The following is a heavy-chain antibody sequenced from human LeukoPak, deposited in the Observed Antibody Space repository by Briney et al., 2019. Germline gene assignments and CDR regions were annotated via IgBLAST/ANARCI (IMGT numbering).Heavy chain of an antibody. D-gene: IGHD3-10*01. Sequence: GGSLRLSCAASGFTFSNAWMSWVRQAPGKGLEWVGRIKSKTDGGTTDYAAPVKGRFTISRDNSKNTLYLQMNSLRVEDTAVYYCARDSSMLRGPLVIYYFDFWGQGTLVTVSS. V-gene: IGHV3-15*01. CDR1: GFTFSNAW. CDR2: IKSKTDGGTT. CDR3: ARDSSMLRGPLVIYYFDF. J-gene: IGHJ4*02.